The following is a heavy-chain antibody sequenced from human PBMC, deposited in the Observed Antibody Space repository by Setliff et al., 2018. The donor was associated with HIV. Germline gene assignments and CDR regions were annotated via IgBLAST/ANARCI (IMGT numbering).Heavy chain of an antibody. Sequence: GESLTISCRGSGYSFGSYWITRVRQMPGQGLEWMGRINPYDSNTNYRPSFQGHVSMSVDKSISTAYLQWSSLNASDTAMYYCARDSGSSSYYYYYMDVWGKGTTVTVSS. CDR3: ARDSGSSSYYYYYMDV. CDR2: INPYDSNT. V-gene: IGHV5-10-1*01. J-gene: IGHJ6*03. CDR1: GYSFGSYW. D-gene: IGHD1-26*01.